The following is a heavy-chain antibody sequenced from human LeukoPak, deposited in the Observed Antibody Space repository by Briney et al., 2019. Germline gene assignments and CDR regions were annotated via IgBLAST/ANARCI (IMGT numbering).Heavy chain of an antibody. CDR3: ARGGAHIKLMVFAENWFDP. J-gene: IGHJ5*02. V-gene: IGHV3-23*01. CDR1: GFTLSSYG. CDR2: ISGSDGGT. D-gene: IGHD2-8*01. Sequence: GGSLRLSCAASGFTLSSYGMSWVRQAPGKGLEWVSAISGSDGGTYYADSVKGRFTISRDNSKNTLYLQMNSLRAEDTAVYYCARGGAHIKLMVFAENWFDPWGQGTLVTVSS.